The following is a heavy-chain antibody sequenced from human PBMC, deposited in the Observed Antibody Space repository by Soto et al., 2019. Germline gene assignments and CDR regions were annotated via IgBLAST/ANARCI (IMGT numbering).Heavy chain of an antibody. V-gene: IGHV1-69*13. CDR3: ARRFQRYYYDSSGYYWDY. CDR1: GGTFSSYA. D-gene: IGHD3-22*01. Sequence: SVKVSCKASGGTFSSYAISWVRQAPGQGLEWMGGIIPIFGTANYAQKFQGRVTITADESTSTAYMELSSLRSEDTAVYYCARRFQRYYYDSSGYYWDYWGQGTLVIVAS. CDR2: IIPIFGTA. J-gene: IGHJ4*02.